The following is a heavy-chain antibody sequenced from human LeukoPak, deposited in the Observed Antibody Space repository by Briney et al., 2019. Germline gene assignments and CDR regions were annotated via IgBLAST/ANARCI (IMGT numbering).Heavy chain of an antibody. D-gene: IGHD3-22*01. Sequence: ASVKVSCKVSGYTLTELSMHWVRQAPGKGLEWMGGFDPEDGETIYAQKFQGRVTMTEDTSTDTAYMELSSLRSEDTAVYYCATVDPSHYYDSSGYWDFDYWGQGTLVTVSS. J-gene: IGHJ4*02. CDR2: FDPEDGET. V-gene: IGHV1-24*01. CDR3: ATVDPSHYYDSSGYWDFDY. CDR1: GYTLTELS.